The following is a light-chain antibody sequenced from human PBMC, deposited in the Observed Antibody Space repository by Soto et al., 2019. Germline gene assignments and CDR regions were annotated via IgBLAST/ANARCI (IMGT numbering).Light chain of an antibody. Sequence: QSVLTQPRSVSASPGQSVTISCTGTSSDVGGYNYVSWYQQHPGKAPKLMIYDVSNRPSGVPDRFSGSKSGNTASLTISGLQAEDEADYYCCSYAGSYTWVFGGGTKLTVL. CDR1: SSDVGGYNY. J-gene: IGLJ3*02. CDR2: DVS. V-gene: IGLV2-11*01. CDR3: CSYAGSYTWV.